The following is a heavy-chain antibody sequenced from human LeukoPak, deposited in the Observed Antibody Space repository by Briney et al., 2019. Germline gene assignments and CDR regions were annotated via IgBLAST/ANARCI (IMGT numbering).Heavy chain of an antibody. CDR2: IIPIFGTA. CDR1: GGTFSSYA. J-gene: IGHJ6*03. Sequence: SVKVSCKASGGTFSSYAISWVRQAPGQGLEWMGGIIPIFGTANYAQKFQGRVTITADESTSTAYMELSSLRSEDTAVYYCASRAGSGGYYLYYYYYYMDVWGKGTTVTVSS. V-gene: IGHV1-69*13. D-gene: IGHD3-10*01. CDR3: ASRAGSGGYYLYYYYYYMDV.